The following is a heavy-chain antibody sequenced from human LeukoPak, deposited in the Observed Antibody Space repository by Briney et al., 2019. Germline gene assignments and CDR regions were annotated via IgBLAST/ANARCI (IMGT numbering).Heavy chain of an antibody. CDR1: GFTFSSYA. V-gene: IGHV3-23*01. CDR2: ISGSGGSS. CDR3: AKGYSSSSLIDY. Sequence: GGSLRLSCAASGFTFSSYAMSWVRQAPGKGLEWVSAISGSGGSSYYADSVKGRFTISRDNSKNTLYLQMNGLRAEDTAVYYCAKGYSSSSLIDYWGQGTLVTVSS. D-gene: IGHD6-6*01. J-gene: IGHJ4*02.